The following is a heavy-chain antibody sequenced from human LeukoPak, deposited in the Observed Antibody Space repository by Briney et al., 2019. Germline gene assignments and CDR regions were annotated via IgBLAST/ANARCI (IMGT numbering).Heavy chain of an antibody. V-gene: IGHV3-21*01. CDR1: GFTFSSYS. CDR2: ISSSSSYI. CDR3: ARGPNYSTGYYYDYYYYMDV. Sequence: KSGGSLRLSCAASGFTFSSYSMNWVRQAPGKGLEWVSSISSSSSYIYYADSVKGRFTISRDNAKNSLYLQMNSLRAEDTAVYYCARGPNYSTGYYYDYYYYMDVWGKGTTVTISS. D-gene: IGHD3-22*01. J-gene: IGHJ6*03.